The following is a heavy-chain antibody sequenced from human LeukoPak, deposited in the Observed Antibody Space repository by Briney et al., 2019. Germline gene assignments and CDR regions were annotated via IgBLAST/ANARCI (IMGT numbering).Heavy chain of an antibody. CDR2: IYTTGST. V-gene: IGHV4-4*07. D-gene: IGHD3-3*01. Sequence: SETLSLTCTVSGGSISSYYWSWLRQPAGKGLEWIGRIYTTGSTNYNPSLRSRVTMSIDTSKNQFSLKLSSVTAADTAVYHCAXXPNSNTPYYDFSNWFDPWGQGTLVTVSS. CDR1: GGSISSYY. CDR3: AXXPNSNTPYYDFSNWFDP. J-gene: IGHJ5*02.